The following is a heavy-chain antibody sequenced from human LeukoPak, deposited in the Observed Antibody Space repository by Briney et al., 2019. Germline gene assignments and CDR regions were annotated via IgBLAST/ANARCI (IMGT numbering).Heavy chain of an antibody. CDR3: ASRKFDYGFRTPFDN. Sequence: SETLSLTCAVYGGSFSGYYWNWIRQSPGKGLECIGEINHNGRTNYNPSLEGRVTMSVDTSKNQFSLKLHSVTAADTALYYCASRKFDYGFRTPFDNWGQGTLVTVSS. CDR1: GGSFSGYY. V-gene: IGHV4-34*01. D-gene: IGHD4/OR15-4a*01. J-gene: IGHJ4*02. CDR2: INHNGRT.